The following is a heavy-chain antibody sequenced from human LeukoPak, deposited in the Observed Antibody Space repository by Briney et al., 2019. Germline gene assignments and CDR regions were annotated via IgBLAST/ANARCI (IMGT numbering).Heavy chain of an antibody. CDR2: IRYDGSNK. Sequence: PGGSLRLSCAASGFTFSSYGMHWVRQAPGKGLEWVAFIRYDGSNKYYADSVKGRFTISRDNSKDTLYLQMNSLRAEDTAVYYCAKDALLQPHVWGQGTLVTVSS. V-gene: IGHV3-30*02. D-gene: IGHD3-10*01. CDR3: AKDALLQPHV. CDR1: GFTFSSYG. J-gene: IGHJ4*02.